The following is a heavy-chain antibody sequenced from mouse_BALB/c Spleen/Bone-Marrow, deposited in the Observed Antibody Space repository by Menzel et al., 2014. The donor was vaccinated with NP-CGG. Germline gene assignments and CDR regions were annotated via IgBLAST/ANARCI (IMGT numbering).Heavy chain of an antibody. Sequence: EVQVVESGGGLVKPGGPLKLSCAASGFTFSSYTMSWVRQTPEKRLEWVATISSGGSYTYYPDSVKGRFTISRDNAKNTLYLQMSSLKSEDTAMYYCTRDLYDGYSYYAMDYWGQGTSVTVSS. CDR1: GFTFSSYT. J-gene: IGHJ4*01. CDR3: TRDLYDGYSYYAMDY. V-gene: IGHV5-6-4*01. D-gene: IGHD2-3*01. CDR2: ISSGGSYT.